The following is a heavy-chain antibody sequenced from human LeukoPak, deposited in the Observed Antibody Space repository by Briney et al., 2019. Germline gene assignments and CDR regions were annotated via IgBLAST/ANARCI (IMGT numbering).Heavy chain of an antibody. J-gene: IGHJ3*02. V-gene: IGHV3-21*01. Sequence: GGSLRHSCAASGFTFNSYSMNWVRQAPGKGLEWVSSISSSSSYIYYADSVKGRFTISRDNAKNSLYLQMNSLRAEDTAVYYCARENIGYDSPGFPAFDIWGQGTMVTVSS. CDR2: ISSSSSYI. CDR1: GFTFNSYS. D-gene: IGHD5-12*01. CDR3: ARENIGYDSPGFPAFDI.